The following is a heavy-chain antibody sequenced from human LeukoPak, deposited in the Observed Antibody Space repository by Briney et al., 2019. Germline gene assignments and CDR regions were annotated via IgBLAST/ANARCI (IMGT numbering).Heavy chain of an antibody. Sequence: SVKVSCKASGGTFSSYAISWVRQAPGQGLEWMGGIIPIFGTANYAQKFQGRVTITTDESTSTAYMELSSLRSEDTAVYYWARGPTHCGGDCSISAYFDYWGQGTLVTVSS. CDR2: IIPIFGTA. J-gene: IGHJ4*02. V-gene: IGHV1-69*05. CDR3: ARGPTHCGGDCSISAYFDY. D-gene: IGHD2-21*02. CDR1: GGTFSSYA.